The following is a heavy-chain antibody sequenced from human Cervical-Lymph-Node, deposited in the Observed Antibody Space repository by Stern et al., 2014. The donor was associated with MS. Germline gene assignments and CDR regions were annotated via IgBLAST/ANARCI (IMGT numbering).Heavy chain of an antibody. CDR3: AHGSTSCYWADS. CDR1: GFSLSSHGMC. D-gene: IGHD2-2*01. CDR2: IDWDDEK. Sequence: HVTLKESGPALVKPTQTLTLTCTFSGFSLSSHGMCVSWIRQSPGKALEWLARIDWDDEKYYSTSLKTRLTISKDTSRNHVVLTVGNMDPVDSATYYCAHGSTSCYWADSWGQGTLVTVSS. J-gene: IGHJ4*02. V-gene: IGHV2-70*15.